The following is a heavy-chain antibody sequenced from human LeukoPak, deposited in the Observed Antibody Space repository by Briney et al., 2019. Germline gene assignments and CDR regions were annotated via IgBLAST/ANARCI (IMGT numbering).Heavy chain of an antibody. CDR1: GFTFSSYS. Sequence: GGSLRLSCAASGFTFSSYSMNWVRQAPGKGLEWVSHITASVTAMFYADSVKGRFTISRDNAKNSLYLQMSSLRDEDTAVYSCASSGSYRFDYWGQGTLVTVSS. CDR2: ITASVTAM. CDR3: ASSGSYRFDY. J-gene: IGHJ4*02. D-gene: IGHD1-26*01. V-gene: IGHV3-48*02.